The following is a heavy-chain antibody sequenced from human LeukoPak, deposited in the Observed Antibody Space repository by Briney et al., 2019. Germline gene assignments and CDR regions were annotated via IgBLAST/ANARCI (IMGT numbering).Heavy chain of an antibody. CDR1: GFSFSSYV. CDR2: ISGSGGST. V-gene: IGHV3-23*01. D-gene: IGHD6-13*01. Sequence: GGSLRLSCAASGFSFSSYVMNWVRQAPGKGLEWVSGISGSGGSTDYAGSVKGRFTISRDNSKNTLYLQMGSLRAEDTAVYYCAKNAAAAGVNWFDPWGQGTLVAVSS. J-gene: IGHJ5*02. CDR3: AKNAAAAGVNWFDP.